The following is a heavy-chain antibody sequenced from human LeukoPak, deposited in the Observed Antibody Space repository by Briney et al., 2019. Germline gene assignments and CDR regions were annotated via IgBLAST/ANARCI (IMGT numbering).Heavy chain of an antibody. CDR1: GFTFSSYS. D-gene: IGHD6-13*01. J-gene: IGHJ6*02. Sequence: GGSLRLSCAASGFTFSSYSMNWVRQAPGKGLEWVSSISSSSSYIYYADSVKGRFTISRDNAKNSLYLQMNSLRAEDTAVYYCARESPEDIAAAGKMSYYYGMDVWGQGTTVTVSS. V-gene: IGHV3-21*01. CDR2: ISSSSSYI. CDR3: ARESPEDIAAAGKMSYYYGMDV.